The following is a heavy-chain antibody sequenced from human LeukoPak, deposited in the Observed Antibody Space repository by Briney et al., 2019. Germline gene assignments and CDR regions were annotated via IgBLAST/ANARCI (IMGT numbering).Heavy chain of an antibody. CDR3: ARDPSGYYPHFDY. Sequence: SETLSLTCPVSGGSISSGSYYWSWIRQPAGKGLEWIGRVSISGSTNYNPSLESRVTISVDTSKNQFTLKLSSVTAADTAVYYCARDPSGYYPHFDYWGQGTLVTVSS. D-gene: IGHD3-22*01. J-gene: IGHJ4*02. CDR2: VSISGST. V-gene: IGHV4-61*02. CDR1: GGSISSGSYY.